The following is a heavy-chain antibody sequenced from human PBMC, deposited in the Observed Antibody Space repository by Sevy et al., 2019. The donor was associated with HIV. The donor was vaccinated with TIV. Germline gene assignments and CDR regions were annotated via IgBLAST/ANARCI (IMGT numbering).Heavy chain of an antibody. V-gene: IGHV3-11*01. CDR2: ISGTPDNI. D-gene: IGHD4-17*01. Sequence: GGSLRLSCAASGFTLSDYYISWIRQAPGKGLEWVSYISGTPDNIYYADSVKGRFTISRDNAKNSLYLQMNSLRAEDTAVYCCARDHVKDGDLGDYYYFAMDVWGQGTTVTVSS. CDR1: GFTLSDYY. J-gene: IGHJ6*02. CDR3: ARDHVKDGDLGDYYYFAMDV.